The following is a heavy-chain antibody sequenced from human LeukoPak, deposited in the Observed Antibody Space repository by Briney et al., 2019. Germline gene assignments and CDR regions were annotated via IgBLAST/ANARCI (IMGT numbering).Heavy chain of an antibody. Sequence: GGSLRLACAASGFTFSSYAMSWVRQAPGKGLEWVSAISGSGGSTYYADSVKGRFTISRDNSKNTLYLQMNSLRAEDTAVYYCAKDQGRAVAGTWDYWGQGTLVTVSS. J-gene: IGHJ4*02. CDR2: ISGSGGST. V-gene: IGHV3-23*01. CDR3: AKDQGRAVAGTWDY. D-gene: IGHD6-19*01. CDR1: GFTFSSYA.